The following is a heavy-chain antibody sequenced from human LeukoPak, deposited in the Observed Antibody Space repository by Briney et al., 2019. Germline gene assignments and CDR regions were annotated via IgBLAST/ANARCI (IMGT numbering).Heavy chain of an antibody. CDR2: ISAYNGNT. J-gene: IGHJ3*02. CDR3: ARGGPSYGSGSHAFDI. D-gene: IGHD3-10*01. Sequence: AAGKVSCKASGYTFTSYGISWVRQAPGQGLEWMGWISAYNGNTNYAQKLQGRVTMTTDTSTSTAYMELRSLRSDDTAVYYCARGGPSYGSGSHAFDIWGQGTMVTVSS. V-gene: IGHV1-18*01. CDR1: GYTFTSYG.